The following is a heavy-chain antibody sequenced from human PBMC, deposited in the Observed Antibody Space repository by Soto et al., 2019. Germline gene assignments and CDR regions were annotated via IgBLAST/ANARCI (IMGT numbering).Heavy chain of an antibody. Sequence: GGSLRLSCAASGFSFRDYYMSWIRQAPGKGLEWISYISGSGNTIYYADSVKGRFIISRDNAKNSLFLQMNSLRADDTAVYYCARDRLPMVVVVMGWFDPWGQGTLVTVSS. CDR2: ISGSGNTI. CDR3: ARDRLPMVVVVMGWFDP. V-gene: IGHV3-11*01. J-gene: IGHJ5*02. CDR1: GFSFRDYY. D-gene: IGHD3-22*01.